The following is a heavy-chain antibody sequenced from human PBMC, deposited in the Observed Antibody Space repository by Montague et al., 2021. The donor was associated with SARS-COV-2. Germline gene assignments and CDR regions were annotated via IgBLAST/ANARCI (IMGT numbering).Heavy chain of an antibody. CDR2: IRSTVYGGTT. V-gene: IGHV3-49*04. Sequence: SLRLSWSSSGFTFGDYSMSWVRQAPGKGLEWVSFIRSTVYGGTTEYAASVKGRFTISRDDSKSIAYLQMNSLKTEDTAVYYCTRDKTLLWFGELYWYFDLWGRGTLVTVSS. CDR1: GFTFGDYS. D-gene: IGHD3-10*01. CDR3: TRDKTLLWFGELYWYFDL. J-gene: IGHJ2*01.